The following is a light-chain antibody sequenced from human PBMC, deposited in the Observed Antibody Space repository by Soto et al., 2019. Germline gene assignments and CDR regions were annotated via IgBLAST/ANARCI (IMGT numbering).Light chain of an antibody. Sequence: EIVLTQSPGTLSLSPGERATLSCRASQSVSSSYLAWYQQKPGQAPRLLIYGASSRATGIPDRFSGSGSGTDFSITISRLEPDDFAVYYCQPYGSSPTFGGGTKVEIK. CDR3: QPYGSSPT. J-gene: IGKJ4*01. CDR2: GAS. CDR1: QSVSSSY. V-gene: IGKV3-20*01.